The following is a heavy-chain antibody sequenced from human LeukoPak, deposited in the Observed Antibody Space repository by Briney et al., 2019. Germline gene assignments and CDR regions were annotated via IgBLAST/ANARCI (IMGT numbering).Heavy chain of an antibody. Sequence: SETLSLTCTVSSGSISSGRYYWCWIRQPAGKGLEWIGRIYTSGSTNYNPSLKSRVTISVDTSKNQFSLKLSSVTAADTAVYYCARGYYDSSGHFDYWGQGTLVTVSS. D-gene: IGHD3-22*01. CDR1: SGSISSGRYY. J-gene: IGHJ4*02. V-gene: IGHV4-61*02. CDR2: IYTSGST. CDR3: ARGYYDSSGHFDY.